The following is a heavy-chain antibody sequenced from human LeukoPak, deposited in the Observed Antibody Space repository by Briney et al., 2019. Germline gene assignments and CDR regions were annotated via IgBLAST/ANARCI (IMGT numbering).Heavy chain of an antibody. CDR3: TAWDYVDY. Sequence: GGSLRLSCAASGFTFSSYAMSWVRQAPGKGLEWVSAISGSGGSTYYADSVKGRFTISRDNSKNTLYLHMSSLKIEDTAVYYCTAWDYVDYWGQGTVVTVSS. CDR2: ISGSGGST. CDR1: GFTFSSYA. J-gene: IGHJ4*02. D-gene: IGHD1-26*01. V-gene: IGHV3-23*01.